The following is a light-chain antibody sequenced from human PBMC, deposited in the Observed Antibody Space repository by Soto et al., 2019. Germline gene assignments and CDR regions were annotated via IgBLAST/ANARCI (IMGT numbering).Light chain of an antibody. CDR3: QQSYSSLVT. CDR1: QTIATY. J-gene: IGKJ4*02. Sequence: IEMTQSPACLSASVGDRVTITCRASQTIATYLNWFQHKSGRAPKLLIYTSSSVNSGVSSRFRGSGSGTDFTLTINDVQPEDSATYYCQQSYSSLVTLGAGTKVDIK. CDR2: TSS. V-gene: IGKV1-39*01.